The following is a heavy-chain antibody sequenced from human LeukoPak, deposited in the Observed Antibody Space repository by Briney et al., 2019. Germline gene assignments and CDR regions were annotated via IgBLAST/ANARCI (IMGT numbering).Heavy chain of an antibody. J-gene: IGHJ6*03. CDR3: ASGSGSYRTPYYYMDV. CDR1: GFTVSSNY. V-gene: IGHV3-53*01. CDR2: IYSGGST. D-gene: IGHD3-10*01. Sequence: GGSLRLPCAASGFTVSSNYMSWVRQAPGKGLEWVSVIYSGGSTYYADSVKGRFTISRDNSKNTLYLQMNSLRAKDTAVYYCASGSGSYRTPYYYMDVWGTGTTVTVSS.